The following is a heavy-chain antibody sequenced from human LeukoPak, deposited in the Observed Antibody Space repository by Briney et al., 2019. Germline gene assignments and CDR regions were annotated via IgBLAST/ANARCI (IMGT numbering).Heavy chain of an antibody. CDR3: ASAEETSSSLPMGYFDY. J-gene: IGHJ4*02. CDR1: GFTFSSYA. Sequence: GGSLRLSCVASGFTFSSYAMHWVRQAPGKGLEWVAVISYDGSNKYYADSVKGRFTISRDNSKNTLYLQMNSPRAEDTAVYYCASAEETSSSLPMGYFDYWGQGTLVTVSS. V-gene: IGHV3-30-3*01. CDR2: ISYDGSNK. D-gene: IGHD6-6*01.